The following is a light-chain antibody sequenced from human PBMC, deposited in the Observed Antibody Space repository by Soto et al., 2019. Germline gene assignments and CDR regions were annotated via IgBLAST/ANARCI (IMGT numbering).Light chain of an antibody. CDR3: QQHNARPLT. J-gene: IGKJ4*01. CDR2: VAS. Sequence: EIVLTQSPATLSVSPGERATLTCRASQTVGTSLAWYQQKPGQAPRLLIYVASTRATGVPSRFSGSGSGTEFALTISSLQSEDFAVYYCQQHNARPLTFGGGTTVEI. V-gene: IGKV3-15*01. CDR1: QTVGTS.